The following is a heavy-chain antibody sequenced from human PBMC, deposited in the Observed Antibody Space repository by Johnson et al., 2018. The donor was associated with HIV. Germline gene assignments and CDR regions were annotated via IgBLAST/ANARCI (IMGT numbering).Heavy chain of an antibody. V-gene: IGHV3-74*02. CDR1: GFTFSSYW. Sequence: MQLVESGGGLVQPGGSLRLSCAASGFTFSSYWMHWVRQAPGKGLVWVSRINSDGSSTSYADSVKGRFTISRDNAKNTLYLQMNSLRAEDTAVYYCAFPTGATTAFDTWGPGALVTVSS. CDR3: AFPTGATTAFDT. D-gene: IGHD5-24*01. J-gene: IGHJ3*02. CDR2: INSDGSST.